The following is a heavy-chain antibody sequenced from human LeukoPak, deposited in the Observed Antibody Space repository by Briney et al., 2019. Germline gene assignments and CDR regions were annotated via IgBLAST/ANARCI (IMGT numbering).Heavy chain of an antibody. J-gene: IGHJ5*02. CDR3: GSSPYVWGIDL. CDR1: GFTFSNNY. D-gene: IGHD3-16*01. CDR2: IYSGGST. V-gene: IGHV3-53*01. Sequence: PGGSLRLSCAAYGFTFSNNYMSWVRQAPGKGLEWVSIIYSGGSTYYEDSVKGRFTNSRDNSKNPLHLQMKGLRADDTAVYYCGSSPYVWGIDLGGQGTPVTVSS.